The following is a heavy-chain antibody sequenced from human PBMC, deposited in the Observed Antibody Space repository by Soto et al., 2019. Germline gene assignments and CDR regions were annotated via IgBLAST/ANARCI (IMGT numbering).Heavy chain of an antibody. V-gene: IGHV3-23*01. J-gene: IGHJ5*02. D-gene: IGHD6-13*01. CDR2: ISGSGGST. Sequence: EVQLLESGGGLVQPGGSLRLSCAASGFTFSSYAMSWVRQAPGKWLEWVSAISGSGGSTYYADSVKGRFTISRDNSKNTLYLQMNSLRAEDTAVYYCAKDVRQSSSWYVSVPWGQGTLVTVSS. CDR1: GFTFSSYA. CDR3: AKDVRQSSSWYVSVP.